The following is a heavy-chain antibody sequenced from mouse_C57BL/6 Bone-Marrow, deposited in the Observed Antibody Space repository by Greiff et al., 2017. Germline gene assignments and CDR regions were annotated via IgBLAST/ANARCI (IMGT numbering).Heavy chain of an antibody. J-gene: IGHJ4*01. Sequence: EVQLQQSGPGLVKPSQSLSLTCSVTGYSITSGYYWNWIRPFPGKKLEWMGYISYDGSNNSNPSLKNRISITRYTSKIQFFLKLNSVTTEDTATYYCARAYGNSYAMDYWGQGTSVTVSS. CDR2: ISYDGSN. V-gene: IGHV3-6*01. CDR3: ARAYGNSYAMDY. D-gene: IGHD2-1*01. CDR1: GYSITSGYY.